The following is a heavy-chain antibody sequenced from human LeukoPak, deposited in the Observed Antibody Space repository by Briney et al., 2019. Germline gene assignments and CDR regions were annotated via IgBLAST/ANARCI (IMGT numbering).Heavy chain of an antibody. CDR1: GGSVSSDY. CDR2: MHSNGNS. CDR3: ARVYYYDSSGSKAYAFDI. J-gene: IGHJ3*02. D-gene: IGHD3-22*01. Sequence: SKTLSLTCTVSGGSVSSDYWSWIRQPPGKGLEWIGYMHSNGNSAYNPSLKSRVTISVDTSKNQFSLKLSSVTAADTAVYYCARVYYYDSSGSKAYAFDIWGQGTMVTVSS. V-gene: IGHV4-59*08.